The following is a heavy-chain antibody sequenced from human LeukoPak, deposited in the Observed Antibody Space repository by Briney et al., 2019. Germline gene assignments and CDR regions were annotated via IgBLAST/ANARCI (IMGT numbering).Heavy chain of an antibody. CDR3: AKEAGDYSSSWYGAYYYYYMDV. V-gene: IGHV3-23*01. CDR2: ISGSGGST. D-gene: IGHD6-13*01. CDR1: GFTFSSYA. J-gene: IGHJ6*03. Sequence: TGGSLRLSCAASGFTFSSYAMSWVRQAPGKGLEWVSAISGSGGSTYYADSVKGRFTTSRDNSKNTLYLQMNSLRAEDTAVYYCAKEAGDYSSSWYGAYYYYYMDVWGKGTTVTVSS.